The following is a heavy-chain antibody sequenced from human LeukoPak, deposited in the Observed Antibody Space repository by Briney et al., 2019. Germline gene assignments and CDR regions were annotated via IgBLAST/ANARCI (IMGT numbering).Heavy chain of an antibody. V-gene: IGHV3-30*04. Sequence: PGGSLRLSCAASGFTFSSYAMHWVRQAPGKGLEWVAVKSYDGSNKYYADSVKGRFTISRDNSKNTLYLQMNSLRAEDTAVYYCAKTIRYSGSHLICDYWGQGTLVTVSS. CDR2: KSYDGSNK. J-gene: IGHJ4*02. CDR3: AKTIRYSGSHLICDY. D-gene: IGHD1-26*01. CDR1: GFTFSSYA.